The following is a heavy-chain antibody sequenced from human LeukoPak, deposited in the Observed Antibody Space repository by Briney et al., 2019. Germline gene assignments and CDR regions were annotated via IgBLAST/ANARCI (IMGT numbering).Heavy chain of an antibody. Sequence: GASVKVSCKASGYTFTNYTINWVRLAPGQGLEWMGWIDTNTGNPTYAQGFTGRFVFSLDTSVTTTYLQISSLKAEDTAVYYCARDSFSFTIFGYYYYYYYGMDVWGQGTTVTVSS. V-gene: IGHV7-4-1*02. J-gene: IGHJ6*02. CDR1: GYTFTNYT. CDR3: ARDSFSFTIFGYYYYYYYGMDV. CDR2: IDTNTGNP. D-gene: IGHD3-3*01.